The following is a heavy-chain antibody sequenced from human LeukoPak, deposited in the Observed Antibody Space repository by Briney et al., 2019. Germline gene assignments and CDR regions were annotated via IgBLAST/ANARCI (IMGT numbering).Heavy chain of an antibody. Sequence: PSETLSLTCTVSGVSFSSGSYYWSWMRQPPGKGLEWIGYIYYSGSTNYNPSLKSRVTISVDTSKNQFSLKLSSVTAADTAVYYCAREGGTYGYNWFDPWGQGTLVTVSS. CDR2: IYYSGST. J-gene: IGHJ5*02. D-gene: IGHD1-26*01. CDR3: AREGGTYGYNWFDP. V-gene: IGHV4-61*01. CDR1: GVSFSSGSYY.